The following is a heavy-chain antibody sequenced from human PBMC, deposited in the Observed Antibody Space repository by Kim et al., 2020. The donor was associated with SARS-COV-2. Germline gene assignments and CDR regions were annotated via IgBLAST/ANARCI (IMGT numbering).Heavy chain of an antibody. CDR1: GFTFSSYW. CDR2: INSDGSST. V-gene: IGHV3-74*01. Sequence: GGSLRLSCVASGFTFSSYWMHWVRQPPGKGLVWVSRINSDGSSTSYADSVKGRFTISRDNAKNRLYLQMNRLRAEDTAVYYCAVQWLGDYYYYGVDAWGKRAPVSVSS. J-gene: IGHJ6*04. CDR3: AVQWLGDYYYYGVDA. D-gene: IGHD6-19*01.